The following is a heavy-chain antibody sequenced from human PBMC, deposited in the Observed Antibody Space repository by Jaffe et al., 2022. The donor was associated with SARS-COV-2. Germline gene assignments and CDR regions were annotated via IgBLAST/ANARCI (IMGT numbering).Heavy chain of an antibody. CDR1: GFTFTPYW. D-gene: IGHD1-1*01. Sequence: EVQLVESGGGLVQPGGSLRLSCEASGFTFTPYWISWVRQAPGKGLEWVANIGQDGRNKNYVDSVKGRFTISRDNAKKSLYLQMNSLRAEDTAVYYCARDNWYKMDVWGQGTTVTVSS. CDR2: IGQDGRNK. J-gene: IGHJ6*02. CDR3: ARDNWYKMDV. V-gene: IGHV3-7*01.